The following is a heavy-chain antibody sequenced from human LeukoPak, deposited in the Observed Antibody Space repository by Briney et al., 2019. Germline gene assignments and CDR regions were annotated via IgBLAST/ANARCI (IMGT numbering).Heavy chain of an antibody. CDR3: ATGEGGRWLQLSPIFDY. V-gene: IGHV1-24*01. D-gene: IGHD5-24*01. Sequence: ASVKVSCKVSGYNLTELSMHWVRQAPGKGLEWMGGFDPEDGETIYAQKFQGRVTMTEDTSTDTAYMELSSLRSEDTAVYYCATGEGGRWLQLSPIFDYWGQGTLVTVSS. J-gene: IGHJ4*02. CDR1: GYNLTELS. CDR2: FDPEDGET.